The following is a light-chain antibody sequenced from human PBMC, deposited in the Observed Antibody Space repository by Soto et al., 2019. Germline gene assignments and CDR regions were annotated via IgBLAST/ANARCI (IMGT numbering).Light chain of an antibody. J-gene: IGLJ1*01. CDR1: SSDVGGYNY. Sequence: QSALTQPASESGSPGQSITISCTGTSSDVGGYNYVSWYQQNPGKAPKLMIYDVNNRPSGVSYRFSGSKSGNTASLTISGLQAEDEADYYCSSYTSSSTRVFGTGTKVTVL. CDR2: DVN. CDR3: SSYTSSSTRV. V-gene: IGLV2-14*01.